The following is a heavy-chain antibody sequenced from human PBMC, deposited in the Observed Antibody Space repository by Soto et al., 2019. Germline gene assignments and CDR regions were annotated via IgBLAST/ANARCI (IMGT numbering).Heavy chain of an antibody. Sequence: SGPTLVNPTQTLTLTCTFSGFSLSTSGVGVGWIRQPPGKALEWLALIYWDDDKRYSPSLKSRLTITKDTSKNQVVLTLTNMDPVDTATFYCAHAEVDSSSWYKGGWFDPWGQGTLVTVS. V-gene: IGHV2-5*02. D-gene: IGHD6-13*01. CDR2: IYWDDDK. J-gene: IGHJ5*02. CDR3: AHAEVDSSSWYKGGWFDP. CDR1: GFSLSTSGVG.